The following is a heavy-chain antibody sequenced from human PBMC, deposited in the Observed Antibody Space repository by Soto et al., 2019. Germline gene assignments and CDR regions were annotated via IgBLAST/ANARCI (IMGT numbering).Heavy chain of an antibody. CDR1: GTIFSSYT. CDR3: ARGLGGSMDD. CDR2: IIPILGET. V-gene: IGHV1-69*08. Sequence: QVQLVQSGAEVKKPGSSVRVSGKASGTIFSSYTISWVRQAPGQGLEWMGRIIPILGETNSAQQFQGRVTLTADKSTNTAYTQLNSMRLEDTAVYYCARGLGGSMDDWSQGTTITVSS. J-gene: IGHJ6*02. D-gene: IGHD3-16*01.